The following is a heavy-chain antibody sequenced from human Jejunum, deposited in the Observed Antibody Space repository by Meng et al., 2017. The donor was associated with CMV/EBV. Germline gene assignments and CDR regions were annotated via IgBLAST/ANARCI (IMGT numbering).Heavy chain of an antibody. Sequence: SGFTFTNYWMHWVRQAPGKGLVWVSRTNGDDSATGYADSVKGRFTIFRDNAKNTLYLQMSSLRVDDTATYYCAMSRRIAVAGPVDYWGQGTLVTVSS. J-gene: IGHJ4*02. CDR2: TNGDDSAT. CDR3: AMSRRIAVAGPVDY. D-gene: IGHD6-19*01. V-gene: IGHV3-74*01. CDR1: GFTFTNYW.